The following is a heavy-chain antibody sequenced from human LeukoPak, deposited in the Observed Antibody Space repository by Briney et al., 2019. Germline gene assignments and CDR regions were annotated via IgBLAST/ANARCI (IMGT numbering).Heavy chain of an antibody. CDR2: IHPEGNEK. Sequence: GGSLRLSCAVSGFTFSKFWMSWVRQAPGRGLDWVANIHPEGNEKYHVESVKGRFTISRDNAKNLLFLQMNGLRVEDTAVYYCARGDDFSGDHWGQGTLVTVSS. D-gene: IGHD1-1*01. J-gene: IGHJ4*02. CDR1: GFTFSKFW. CDR3: ARGDDFSGDH. V-gene: IGHV3-7*04.